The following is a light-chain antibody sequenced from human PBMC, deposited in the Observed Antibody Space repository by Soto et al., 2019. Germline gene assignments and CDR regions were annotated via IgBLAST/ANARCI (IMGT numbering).Light chain of an antibody. V-gene: IGKV3-11*01. J-gene: IGKJ5*01. Sequence: EIVLTQSPATLSLSPGERATLSCRASQSFSSYLAWYQQKPGQAPRLLIYDASKRAAGIPARFSGRGSGTVFTLTISSLEPEDFAVYYCQQRSNWPPVITFGQGTRLEIK. CDR3: QQRSNWPPVIT. CDR2: DAS. CDR1: QSFSSY.